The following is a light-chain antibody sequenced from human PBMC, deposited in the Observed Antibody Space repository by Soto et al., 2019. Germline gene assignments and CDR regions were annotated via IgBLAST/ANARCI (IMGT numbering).Light chain of an antibody. CDR1: SSDIGAYNY. CDR3: SSFTSSLTLV. Sequence: QSVLTQPASVSRSPGQSIAISCTGTSSDIGAYNYVSWYQHHPGKAPKLMIYEVSNRPSGVSNRFSGSKSGNTASLTISGLQADDEADYYCSSFTSSLTLVFGGGTKVTVL. J-gene: IGLJ2*01. V-gene: IGLV2-14*01. CDR2: EVS.